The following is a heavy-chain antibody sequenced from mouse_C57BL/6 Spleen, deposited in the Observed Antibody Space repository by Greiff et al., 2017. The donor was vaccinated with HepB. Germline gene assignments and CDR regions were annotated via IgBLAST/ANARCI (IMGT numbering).Heavy chain of an antibody. CDR3: ARYYGSSYGDY. V-gene: IGHV1-69*01. CDR1: GYTFTSYW. CDR2: IDPSDSYT. J-gene: IGHJ2*01. D-gene: IGHD1-1*01. Sequence: QVQLQQPGAELVMPGASVKLSCKASGYTFTSYWMHWVKQRPGQGLEWIGEIDPSDSYTNYNQKFKGKSTLTVDKYSSTAYMQLSSLTSEDSAVYYCARYYGSSYGDYWGQGTTLTVSS.